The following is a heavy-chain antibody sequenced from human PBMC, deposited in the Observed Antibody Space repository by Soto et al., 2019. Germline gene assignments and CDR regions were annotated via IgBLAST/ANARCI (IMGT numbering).Heavy chain of an antibody. CDR3: ARGEYYDILTGRFDAFDI. CDR1: GGSISSYY. V-gene: IGHV4-59*01. D-gene: IGHD3-9*01. J-gene: IGHJ3*02. CDR2: IYYSGST. Sequence: QVQLQESGPGLVKPSETLSLTCTVSGGSISSYYWSWLRQPPGKGLEWIGYIYYSGSTNYNPSLKSRVTISVDTSKNQFSLKLSSVTAADTAVYYCARGEYYDILTGRFDAFDIWGQGTMVTVSS.